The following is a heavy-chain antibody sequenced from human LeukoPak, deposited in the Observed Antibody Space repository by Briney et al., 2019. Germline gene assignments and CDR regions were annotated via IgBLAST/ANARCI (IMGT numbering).Heavy chain of an antibody. J-gene: IGHJ3*02. V-gene: IGHV3-11*06. Sequence: GSLRLSCAASGFTFSDYYMRWIRQAPGKGLEWVSYISSSSSYTNYADSVKGRFTISRDNAKNSLYLQMNSLRAEDTAVYYCARDHSSSWYAAGAFDIWGQGTMVTVYS. CDR2: ISSSSSYT. D-gene: IGHD6-13*01. CDR3: ARDHSSSWYAAGAFDI. CDR1: GFTFSDYY.